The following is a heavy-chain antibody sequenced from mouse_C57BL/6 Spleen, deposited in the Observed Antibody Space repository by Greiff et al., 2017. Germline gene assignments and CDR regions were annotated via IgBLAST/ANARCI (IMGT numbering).Heavy chain of an antibody. CDR1: GYAFSSSW. V-gene: IGHV1-82*01. Sequence: VQLQQSGPELVKPGASVKISCKASGYAFSSSWMNWVKQRPGKGLEWIGRIYPGDGDTNYNGKFKGKATLTADISSSTAYIQLISLTSVDSAVYFCSRSYYGSSYGYYYAMDYWGQGTSVTVSS. CDR2: IYPGDGDT. J-gene: IGHJ4*01. CDR3: SRSYYGSSYGYYYAMDY. D-gene: IGHD1-1*01.